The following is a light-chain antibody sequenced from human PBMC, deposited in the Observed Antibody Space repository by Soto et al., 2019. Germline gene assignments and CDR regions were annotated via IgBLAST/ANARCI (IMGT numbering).Light chain of an antibody. CDR3: QQYYRYPPT. CDR2: AAS. J-gene: IGKJ1*01. V-gene: IGKV1-8*01. CDR1: QGISSY. Sequence: AIRMTQSPSSLSASTGDRVTITCRASQGISSYLAWYQQKPGKAPKLLIYAASTLQSGVPSRFSGSGSGTDFTLSISCMQSADFATYYCQQYYRYPPTFGQGTKVEIK.